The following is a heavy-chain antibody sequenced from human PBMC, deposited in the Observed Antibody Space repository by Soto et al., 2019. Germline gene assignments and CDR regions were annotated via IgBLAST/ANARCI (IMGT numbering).Heavy chain of an antibody. CDR3: ARAPGGVIKFTP. Sequence: QVQLVESGGGVVQSGRSLRLSCAASGFTFSSYAMHWVRQAPGKGLEWVAVISYDGSNKYYADSVKGRFTISRDNSKNTLYLQMNSLRAEDTAVYYCARAPGGVIKFTPWGQGTLVTVSS. D-gene: IGHD3-3*01. CDR2: ISYDGSNK. CDR1: GFTFSSYA. V-gene: IGHV3-30-3*01. J-gene: IGHJ5*02.